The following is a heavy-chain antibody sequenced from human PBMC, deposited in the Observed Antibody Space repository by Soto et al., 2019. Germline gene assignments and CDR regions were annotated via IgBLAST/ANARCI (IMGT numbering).Heavy chain of an antibody. CDR3: ARPSVSSSWYYFDL. CDR2: IYYSGST. V-gene: IGHV4-39*01. CDR1: GGSISSSSYY. D-gene: IGHD6-13*01. J-gene: IGHJ4*02. Sequence: SETLSLTCTVSGGSISSSSYYWGWIRQPPGKGLEWIGSIYYSGSTYYNPSLKSRVTISVDTSKNQFSLKLSSVTAADTAVYYCARPSVSSSWYYFDLWGQGIRVTVSS.